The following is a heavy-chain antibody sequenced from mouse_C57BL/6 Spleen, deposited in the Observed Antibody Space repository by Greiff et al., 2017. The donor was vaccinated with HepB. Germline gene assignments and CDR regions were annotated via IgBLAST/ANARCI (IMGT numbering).Heavy chain of an antibody. J-gene: IGHJ4*01. CDR2: INPSNGGT. V-gene: IGHV1-53*01. CDR3: ARDGLGDGYYLYAMDY. D-gene: IGHD2-3*01. CDR1: GYTFTSYW. Sequence: QVQLQQPGTELVKPGASVKLSCKASGYTFTSYWMHWVKQRPGQGLEWIGNINPSNGGTNYNEKFKSKATLTVDKSSSTAYMQLSSLTSEDSAVYYCARDGLGDGYYLYAMDYWGQGTSVTVSS.